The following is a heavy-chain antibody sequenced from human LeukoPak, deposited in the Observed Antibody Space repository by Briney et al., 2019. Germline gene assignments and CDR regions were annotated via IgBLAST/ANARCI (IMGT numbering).Heavy chain of an antibody. CDR2: IIPIFGTA. CDR3: ATRTKQLWLAGTPVDV. V-gene: IGHV1-69*05. Sequence: GALVKVSCKASGGTFSSYAISWVRQAPGQGLEWMGGIIPIFGTANYAQKFQGRVTITTDESTSTAYMELSSLRSEETAVYYCATRTKQLWLAGTPVDVWGKGTTVTVSS. D-gene: IGHD5-18*01. J-gene: IGHJ6*04. CDR1: GGTFSSYA.